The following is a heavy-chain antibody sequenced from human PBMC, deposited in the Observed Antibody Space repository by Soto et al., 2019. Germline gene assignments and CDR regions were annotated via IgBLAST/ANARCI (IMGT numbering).Heavy chain of an antibody. CDR2: ISGSGGST. Sequence: EVQLLESGGGLVQPGGSLRLSCAASGFTFRSYAMSWVRQAPGKGLEWVLAISGSGGSTYYAGSGKGRFTISRDNSKNTLYLQMNSLRAEDTAVYYCAKEGAYYDFWSGTQNDYWGQGTLVTVSS. CDR1: GFTFRSYA. CDR3: AKEGAYYDFWSGTQNDY. J-gene: IGHJ4*02. V-gene: IGHV3-23*01. D-gene: IGHD3-3*01.